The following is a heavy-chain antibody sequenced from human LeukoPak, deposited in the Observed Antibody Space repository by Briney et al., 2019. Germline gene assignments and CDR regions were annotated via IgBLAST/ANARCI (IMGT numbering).Heavy chain of an antibody. D-gene: IGHD3-3*01. Sequence: GGSLRLSCLVSGFTFNRCWMNWVRQAPGKGLDWVSSISGSHGSTYYADSVKGRFTISRDNSKNTLYLQMNSLRAEDTAVYYCAKDTKFDPWGQGTLVTVSS. J-gene: IGHJ5*02. CDR1: GFTFNRCW. V-gene: IGHV3-23*01. CDR2: ISGSHGST. CDR3: AKDTKFDP.